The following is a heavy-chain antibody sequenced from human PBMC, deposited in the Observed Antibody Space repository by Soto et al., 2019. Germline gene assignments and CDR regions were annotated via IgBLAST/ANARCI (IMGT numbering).Heavy chain of an antibody. CDR3: ARAPMGSGWFPFDY. Sequence: QVQLVQSGAEVKKPGSSVKVSCKASGGTFSSYTISWVRQAPGQGLEWMGRIIPILGIANYAQKFQGRVTITADKSTSTAYMELRSLRSEDTAVYYGARAPMGSGWFPFDYWGQGTLVTVSS. V-gene: IGHV1-69*02. J-gene: IGHJ4*02. CDR1: GGTFSSYT. CDR2: IIPILGIA. D-gene: IGHD6-19*01.